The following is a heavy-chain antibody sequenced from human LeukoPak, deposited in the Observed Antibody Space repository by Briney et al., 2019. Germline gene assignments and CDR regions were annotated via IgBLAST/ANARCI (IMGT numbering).Heavy chain of an antibody. V-gene: IGHV4-59*01. CDR1: GGSISSYY. CDR3: ARGKTTSGFDY. CDR2: IYYSGST. J-gene: IGHJ4*02. D-gene: IGHD4-17*01. Sequence: SETLSLTCTVSGGSISSYYWSWIRQPPGKGLEWIGYIYYSGSTNYNPSLKSRVTISVDTSKNQFSLKLSSVTAEDTAVYYCARGKTTSGFDYWGQGTLVTVSS.